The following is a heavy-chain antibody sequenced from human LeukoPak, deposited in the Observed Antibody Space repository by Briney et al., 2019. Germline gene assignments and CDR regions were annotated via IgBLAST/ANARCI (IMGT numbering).Heavy chain of an antibody. V-gene: IGHV1-18*01. CDR3: ARTAEGYCSSTSCYKILDYYYYMDV. CDR2: ISANNGNT. Sequence: ASVKVSCKASGYTFTSYGISWVRQAPGQGLEWMGWISANNGNTNYAQKIQGRVTITTDKSTSTAYMELRSLRSDDTAVYYCARTAEGYCSSTSCYKILDYYYYMDVWGKGTTVTVSS. D-gene: IGHD2-2*02. CDR1: GYTFTSYG. J-gene: IGHJ6*03.